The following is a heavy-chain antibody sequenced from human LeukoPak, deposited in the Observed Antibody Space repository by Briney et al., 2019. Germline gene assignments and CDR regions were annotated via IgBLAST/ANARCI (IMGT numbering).Heavy chain of an antibody. Sequence: GRSLRLSCAASGFTFSSYAMHWVRQAPGKGLEWVAVISYDGSNKYYADSVKGRFTISRDNSKNTLYLQMHSLRAEDTAVYYCARDWPGYCSGGSCYSGYFDYWGQGTLVTVSS. J-gene: IGHJ4*02. CDR3: ARDWPGYCSGGSCYSGYFDY. CDR1: GFTFSSYA. D-gene: IGHD2-15*01. CDR2: ISYDGSNK. V-gene: IGHV3-30*04.